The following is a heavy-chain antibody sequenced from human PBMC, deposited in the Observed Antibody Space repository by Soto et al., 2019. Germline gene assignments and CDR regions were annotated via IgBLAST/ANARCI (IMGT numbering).Heavy chain of an antibody. CDR3: VQSRCGGDCLRSYSSHSYYGLDV. D-gene: IGHD2-21*02. CDR2: IYWDDDK. V-gene: IGHV2-5*02. J-gene: IGHJ6*02. Sequence: QITLKESGPTLVKPTQTLTLTCTFSGLSLSTTGVGVGWIRQPPGKALEWLALIYWDDDKRYSPSLKGRLTITKDTSKNQVVLTMTNMDPVDTATYYCVQSRCGGDCLRSYSSHSYYGLDVWGQGTTVTVSS. CDR1: GLSLSTTGVG.